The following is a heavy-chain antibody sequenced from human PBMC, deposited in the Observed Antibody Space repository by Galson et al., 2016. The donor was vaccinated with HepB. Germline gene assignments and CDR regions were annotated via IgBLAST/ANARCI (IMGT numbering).Heavy chain of an antibody. CDR2: ITASGTTT. CDR3: AKDANFWSGYPEDSFDM. V-gene: IGHV3-23*01. CDR1: GFAFTFYA. D-gene: IGHD3-3*01. J-gene: IGHJ3*02. Sequence: SLRLSCAASGFAFTFYAMNWVRQTPGKGLEWVASITASGTTTHYADSVEGRFTVSRDCSKKMLFLQMNSLRVEDTAVYYCAKDANFWSGYPEDSFDMWGQGTMVTVSS.